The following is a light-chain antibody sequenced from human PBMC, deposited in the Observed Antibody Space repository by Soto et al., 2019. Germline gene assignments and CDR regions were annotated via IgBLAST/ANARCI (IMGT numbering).Light chain of an antibody. V-gene: IGKV1-9*01. J-gene: IGKJ4*01. CDR2: AAS. CDR1: QGISSY. Sequence: DIQLTQSPSFLSASVGDRVTITCRASQGISSYLACYQQKPGKAPKLLIYAASTLQSGVPSRFSGSASGTDFTLTISSLQPEDFATYYCQQLNSYPLTFGGGTKVDIK. CDR3: QQLNSYPLT.